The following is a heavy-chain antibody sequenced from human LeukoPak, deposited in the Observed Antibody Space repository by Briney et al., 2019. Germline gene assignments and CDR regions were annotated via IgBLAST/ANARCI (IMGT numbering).Heavy chain of an antibody. D-gene: IGHD2-2*02. Sequence: PSETLSLTCTVSGGSISSYYWSWIRQPPGKGLEWIGYIYYSGSTNYNPSLKSRVTISVDTSKNQFSLKLSSVTAADTAVYYCARDFVYCSSTSCYRGNWFDPWGQGTLVTVSS. CDR3: ARDFVYCSSTSCYRGNWFDP. CDR1: GGSISSYY. V-gene: IGHV4-59*12. CDR2: IYYSGST. J-gene: IGHJ5*02.